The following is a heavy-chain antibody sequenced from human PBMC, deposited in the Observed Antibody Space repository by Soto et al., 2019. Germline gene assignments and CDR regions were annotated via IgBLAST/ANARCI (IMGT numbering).Heavy chain of an antibody. V-gene: IGHV3-74*01. D-gene: IGHD5-18*01. CDR3: ARGPNSTYYYYGMDV. CDR2: INSDGSST. J-gene: IGHJ6*02. Sequence: GGSLRLSCAASGFTFSSYWMHWVRQAPGKGLVWVSRINSDGSSTSYADSVKGRFTISRDNAKNTLYLQMNSLRAEDTAVYYCARGPNSTYYYYGMDVWGQGTTVTVSS. CDR1: GFTFSSYW.